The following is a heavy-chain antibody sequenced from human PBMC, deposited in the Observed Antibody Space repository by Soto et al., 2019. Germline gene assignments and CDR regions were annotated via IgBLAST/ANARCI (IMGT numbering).Heavy chain of an antibody. CDR3: ARVPDY. V-gene: IGHV4-4*02. D-gene: IGHD2-2*01. CDR1: GGSVISSNW. Sequence: PSETLSLTCAVSGGSVISSNWWSWVRHPPGKGLEWIGEIHHRGGTNYNPSPKSRVTISIDRSKNQFSLKLSSVTAADTAVYYCARVPDYWGQGILVTVSS. J-gene: IGHJ4*02. CDR2: IHHRGGT.